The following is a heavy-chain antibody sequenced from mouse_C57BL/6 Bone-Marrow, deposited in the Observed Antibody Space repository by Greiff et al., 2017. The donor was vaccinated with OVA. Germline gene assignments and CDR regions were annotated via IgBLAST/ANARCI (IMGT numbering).Heavy chain of an antibody. CDR3: VRGYDGYTLFAY. J-gene: IGHJ3*01. CDR2: IRSKSNNYAT. D-gene: IGHD2-3*01. Sequence: EVQVVESGGGLVQPKGSLKLSCAASGFSFNTYAMNWVRQAPGKGLEWVARIRSKSNNYATYYADSVKDRFTISRDDSESMLYLQMNNLKTEDTAMYYCVRGYDGYTLFAYWGQGTLVTVSA. V-gene: IGHV10-1*01. CDR1: GFSFNTYA.